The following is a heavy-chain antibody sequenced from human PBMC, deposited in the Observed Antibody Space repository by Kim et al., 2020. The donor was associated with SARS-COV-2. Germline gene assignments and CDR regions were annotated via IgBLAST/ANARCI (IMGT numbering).Heavy chain of an antibody. D-gene: IGHD5-12*01. CDR1: GGSINSNTYY. CDR2: IYSSGST. J-gene: IGHJ4*02. CDR3: ARRVGGYADY. Sequence: SETLSLTCTVSGGSINSNTYYWGWIRQPPGKGLEWIGSIYSSGSTYYNPPLQSRVTMSVDTSKNHFSLKLSSVTAADTAVYYCARRVGGYADYWGQGTLV. V-gene: IGHV4-39*02.